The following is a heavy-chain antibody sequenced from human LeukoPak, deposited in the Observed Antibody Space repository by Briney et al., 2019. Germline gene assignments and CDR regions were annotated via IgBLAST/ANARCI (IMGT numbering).Heavy chain of an antibody. Sequence: PSETLSLTCAVYGGSFSGYYWSWIRQPPGKGLEWIGEINHSGSTNYNPSLKSRVTISVDTSKNQFSLKLSSVTAADTAVYYCALGSSSWYGYFQHWGQGTLVTVSS. CDR2: INHSGST. CDR1: GGSFSGYY. J-gene: IGHJ1*01. V-gene: IGHV4-34*01. D-gene: IGHD6-13*01. CDR3: ALGSSSWYGYFQH.